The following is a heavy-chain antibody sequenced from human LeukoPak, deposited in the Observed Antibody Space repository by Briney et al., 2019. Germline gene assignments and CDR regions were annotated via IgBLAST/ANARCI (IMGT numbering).Heavy chain of an antibody. CDR1: GYTFTSYA. D-gene: IGHD2-2*01. Sequence: GASVKVSCKASGYTFTSYAMNWVRQAPGQGLEWMGWINTNTGNPTYAQGFTGRFVFPLDTSVSTAYLQISSLKVEDTAVYYCARFPYCSSTSCYDSYYYYGMDVWGQGTTVTVSS. CDR3: ARFPYCSSTSCYDSYYYYGMDV. J-gene: IGHJ6*02. CDR2: INTNTGNP. V-gene: IGHV7-4-1*02.